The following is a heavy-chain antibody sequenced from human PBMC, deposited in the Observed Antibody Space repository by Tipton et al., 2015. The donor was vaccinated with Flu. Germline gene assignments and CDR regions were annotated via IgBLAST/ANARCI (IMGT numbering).Heavy chain of an antibody. CDR1: GFTFSNYW. V-gene: IGHV3-7*01. J-gene: IGHJ6*02. CDR2: INEDGSTT. Sequence: GSLRLSCAASGFTFSNYWMLWVRQAPGKGLEWVANINEDGSTTYYVDSVKGRFTISRDNARNSVFLQMNSLRAEDTALYYCAKDLAGMYYFYGMDVWGQGTTVTVSS. CDR3: AKDLAGMYYFYGMDV. D-gene: IGHD6-19*01.